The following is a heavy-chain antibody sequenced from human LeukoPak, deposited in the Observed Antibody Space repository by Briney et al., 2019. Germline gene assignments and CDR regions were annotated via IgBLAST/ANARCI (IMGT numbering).Heavy chain of an antibody. CDR3: ATRWTLTGYGSTDY. J-gene: IGHJ4*02. CDR1: GGSFSGYY. V-gene: IGHV4-34*01. Sequence: SETLSLTCAVYGGSFSGYYWSWIRQPPGKGLEWIGGINHSGSTNYNPSLKSRVTISVDTSKNQFSLKLSSVTAADTAVYYCATRWTLTGYGSTDYWGQGTLVTVSS. D-gene: IGHD3-9*01. CDR2: INHSGST.